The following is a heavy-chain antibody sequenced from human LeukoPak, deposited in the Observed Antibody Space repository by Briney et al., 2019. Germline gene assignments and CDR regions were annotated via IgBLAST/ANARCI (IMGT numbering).Heavy chain of an antibody. CDR1: GFTFSSYS. V-gene: IGHV3-21*01. Sequence: PGGSLRLSCAASGFTFSSYSMNWVRQAPGKGLEWVSSISGSSSYIYYADSVKGRFTISRDNAKNSLYLQMNSLRAEDTAVYYCARVRYYYDSSGYSHYFDYWGQGTLVTVSS. CDR3: ARVRYYYDSSGYSHYFDY. J-gene: IGHJ4*02. CDR2: ISGSSSYI. D-gene: IGHD3-22*01.